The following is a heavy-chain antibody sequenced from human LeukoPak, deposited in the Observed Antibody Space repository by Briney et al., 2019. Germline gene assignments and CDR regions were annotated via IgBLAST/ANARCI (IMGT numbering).Heavy chain of an antibody. V-gene: IGHV3-21*01. CDR1: GFTFSSYS. CDR2: ISSSSSYI. CDR3: ARDLSSSSWYWGDYYYYYMDV. J-gene: IGHJ6*03. D-gene: IGHD6-13*01. Sequence: GGSLRLSCAASGFTFSSYSMNWVRQAPGKGLEWVSSISSSSSYIYYADSVKGRFTISRDNAKNSLYLQMNSLRAEDTAVYYCARDLSSSSWYWGDYYYYYMDVWGKGTTVTVSS.